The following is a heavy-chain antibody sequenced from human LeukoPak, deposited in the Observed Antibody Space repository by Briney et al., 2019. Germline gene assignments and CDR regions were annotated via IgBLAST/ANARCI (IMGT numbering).Heavy chain of an antibody. D-gene: IGHD1-1*01. CDR3: ARQWNWNQGGPFDI. V-gene: IGHV1-8*03. J-gene: IGHJ3*02. Sequence: EASVKVSCKASGYTFSNYDINWMRQATGQGLEWMAWMSPTNGDTGYAQKFQGRVTLTRDTSMSTAYMELTSLTSEDTAVYFCARQWNWNQGGPFDIWGQGTLVTVSS. CDR2: MSPTNGDT. CDR1: GYTFSNYD.